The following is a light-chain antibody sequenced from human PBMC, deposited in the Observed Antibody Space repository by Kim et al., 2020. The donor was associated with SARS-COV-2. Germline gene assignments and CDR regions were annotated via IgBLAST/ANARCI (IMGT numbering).Light chain of an antibody. CDR3: QSADSTDTFWV. CDR2: EDT. Sequence: PGQAARITCAGDALPKQYAYWFQQKPGQAPVVVIYEDTERPSGIPERFSGSTSGTTVTLTISGVQAEDEADYYCQSADSTDTFWVFGGGTQLTVL. V-gene: IGLV3-25*03. J-gene: IGLJ3*02. CDR1: ALPKQY.